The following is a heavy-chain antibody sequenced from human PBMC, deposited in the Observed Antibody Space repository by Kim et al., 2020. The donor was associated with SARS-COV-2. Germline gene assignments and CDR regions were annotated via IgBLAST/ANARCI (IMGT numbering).Heavy chain of an antibody. CDR3: ARGGSRYNWNYGPRNGMDV. CDR1: GGTFSSYA. CDR2: IIPIFGTA. Sequence: SVKVSCKASGGTFSSYAISWVRQAPGQGLEWMGGIIPIFGTANYAQKFQGRVTITADESTSTAYMELSSLRSEDTAVYYCARGGSRYNWNYGPRNGMDVWGQGTTVTVSS. V-gene: IGHV1-69*13. D-gene: IGHD1-7*01. J-gene: IGHJ6*02.